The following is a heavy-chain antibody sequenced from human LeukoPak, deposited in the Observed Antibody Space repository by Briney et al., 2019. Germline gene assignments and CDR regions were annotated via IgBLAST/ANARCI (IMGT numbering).Heavy chain of an antibody. J-gene: IGHJ5*02. CDR1: GFTFSDYY. V-gene: IGHV3-11*01. CDR3: ARDLSSSPTYYDFWSGPGWFDP. D-gene: IGHD3-3*01. CDR2: VSSSGSTI. Sequence: PGGSLRLSCAASGFTFSDYYMSWIRQAPGKGLEWVSYVSSSGSTIYYADSVKGRFTISRDNAKNSLYLQMNSLRAEDTAVYYCARDLSSSPTYYDFWSGPGWFDPWGQGTLVTVSS.